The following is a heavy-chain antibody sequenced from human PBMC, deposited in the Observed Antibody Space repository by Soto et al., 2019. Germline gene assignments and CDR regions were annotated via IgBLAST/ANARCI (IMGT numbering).Heavy chain of an antibody. CDR1: GGSISSYY. V-gene: IGHV4-59*01. J-gene: IGHJ5*02. Sequence: SETLSLTCTVSGGSISSYYWSWIRQPPGKGLEWIGYIYYSGSTNYNPSLKSRVTISVDTSKNQFSLKLSSVTAADTAVYYCARDFAGNWFDPWGQGTLVTVSS. CDR3: ARDFAGNWFDP. CDR2: IYYSGST.